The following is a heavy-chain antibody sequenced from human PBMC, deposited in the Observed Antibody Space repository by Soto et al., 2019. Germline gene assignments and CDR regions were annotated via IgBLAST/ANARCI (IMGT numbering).Heavy chain of an antibody. J-gene: IGHJ1*01. CDR2: IYSGGST. CDR1: GFTVSSNY. Sequence: EVQLVESGGGLIQPGGSLRLSCAASGFTVSSNYMSWVRQAPGKGLEWVSVIYSGGSTYYADSVKGRFTISRDNSKNTLYLQMNRLRAEDTAVYYCARDRVESGYPEYFQHWGKGTLVTVSS. D-gene: IGHD3-22*01. CDR3: ARDRVESGYPEYFQH. V-gene: IGHV3-53*01.